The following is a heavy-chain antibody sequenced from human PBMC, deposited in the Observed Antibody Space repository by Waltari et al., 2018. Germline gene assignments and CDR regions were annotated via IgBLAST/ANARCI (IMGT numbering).Heavy chain of an antibody. CDR2: IYYSGST. CDR3: ARHGFWSGYYEFDY. Sequence: QVQLQESGPGLVMPSQTLSLTCTVSGGSISSGGYYWRLIRQHPGKGLEWIGYIYYSGSTYYNPSLKSRVTISVDTSKNQFSLKLSSVTAADTAVYYCARHGFWSGYYEFDYWGQGTLVTVSS. V-gene: IGHV4-31*03. D-gene: IGHD3-3*01. J-gene: IGHJ4*02. CDR1: GGSISSGGYY.